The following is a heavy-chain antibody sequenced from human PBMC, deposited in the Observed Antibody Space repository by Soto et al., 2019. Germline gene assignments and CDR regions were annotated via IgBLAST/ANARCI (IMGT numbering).Heavy chain of an antibody. CDR2: IYYSGST. CDR3: ARHKASSRFYGPGWFDP. J-gene: IGHJ5*02. Sequence: SETLSLTCTVSGGSISSSSYYWGWIRQPPGKGLEWIGSIYYSGSTYYNPSLKSRVTISVDTSKNQFSLKLSSVTAADTAVYYCARHKASSRFYGPGWFDPWGQGTLVTVSS. V-gene: IGHV4-39*01. CDR1: GGSISSSSYY. D-gene: IGHD4-17*01.